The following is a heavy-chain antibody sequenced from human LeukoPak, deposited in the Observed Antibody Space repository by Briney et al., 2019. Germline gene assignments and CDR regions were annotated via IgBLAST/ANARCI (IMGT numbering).Heavy chain of an antibody. CDR2: IKQDGSVK. D-gene: IGHD6-19*01. J-gene: IGHJ4*02. Sequence: GGSLRLSCVACGFTFSKYWMSWVRQAPGKGLEWVANIKQDGSVKYYVDSVRGRFTISRDNAKNSVYLQMNSLRAEDTAVYYCARIGYSSSCLDYWGQGTLVTVSS. CDR1: GFTFSKYW. CDR3: ARIGYSSSCLDY. V-gene: IGHV3-7*01.